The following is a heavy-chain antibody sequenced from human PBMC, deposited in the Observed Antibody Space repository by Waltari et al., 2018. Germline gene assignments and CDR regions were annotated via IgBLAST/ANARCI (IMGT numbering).Heavy chain of an antibody. CDR1: GFTFKSYS. CDR3: VRAAYGSGSYLYHFDY. J-gene: IGHJ4*02. V-gene: IGHV3-21*02. Sequence: EVQLVQSGGGLVKPGGSLRLSCAASGFTFKSYSVNWVRQAPGKGLEWVSSISDSSSYIYYADSVKGRFTVSRDNAENSLYLQMNTLRAEDTAVYYCVRAAYGSGSYLYHFDYWGQGTLVTVSS. D-gene: IGHD3-10*01. CDR2: ISDSSSYI.